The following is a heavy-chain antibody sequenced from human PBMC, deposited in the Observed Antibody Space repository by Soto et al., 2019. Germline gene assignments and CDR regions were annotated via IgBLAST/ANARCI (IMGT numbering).Heavy chain of an antibody. Sequence: QVQLVQSGAEVKKPGASVKVSCKASGYTFTSYDINWVRQATGQGLEWMGWMNPNSGNTGYAQKFQGRVTMTRNTSISTAYIELSSLRSEDTAVYYCARGPGYYYDSSGYYYYYWGQGTLVTVSS. J-gene: IGHJ4*02. CDR2: MNPNSGNT. CDR1: GYTFTSYD. D-gene: IGHD3-22*01. CDR3: ARGPGYYYDSSGYYYYY. V-gene: IGHV1-8*01.